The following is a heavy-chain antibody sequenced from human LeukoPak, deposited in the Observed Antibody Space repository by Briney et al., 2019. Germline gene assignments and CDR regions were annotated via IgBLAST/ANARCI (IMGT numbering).Heavy chain of an antibody. CDR2: ISSSGSTI. CDR1: GFTFSDYY. CDR3: XRXRVPYYYDSSDAFDI. Sequence: GSLXLSCAASGFTFSDYYMSWIRQAPGKGLEWVSYISSSGSTIYYADSVKGRFTISRENAKNSLYMQMNSLRDEDTGVYYXXRXRVPYYYDSSDAFDIWGQGTIVTVSS. J-gene: IGHJ3*02. D-gene: IGHD3-22*01. V-gene: IGHV3-11*04.